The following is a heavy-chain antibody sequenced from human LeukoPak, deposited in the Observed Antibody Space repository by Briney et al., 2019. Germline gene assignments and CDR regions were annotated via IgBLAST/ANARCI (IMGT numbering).Heavy chain of an antibody. Sequence: GGSLRLSCAASGFTVSSNYMSWVRQAPGKGLEWVSDIYSGGRTYYADSVKGRFTSSRDNSKNTLYLQMNSLRAEDTAVYHCARGYRYSSGWYYFDYWGQGTLVTVSS. CDR1: GFTVSSNY. D-gene: IGHD6-19*01. CDR2: IYSGGRT. V-gene: IGHV3-66*01. CDR3: ARGYRYSSGWYYFDY. J-gene: IGHJ4*02.